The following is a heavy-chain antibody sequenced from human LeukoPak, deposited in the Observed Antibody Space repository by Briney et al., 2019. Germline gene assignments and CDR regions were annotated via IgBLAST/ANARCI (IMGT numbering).Heavy chain of an antibody. D-gene: IGHD2-8*01. CDR1: GGSISSGGYY. V-gene: IGHV4-30-2*01. CDR2: IYHSGST. CDR3: ARGVSWLNDAFDI. J-gene: IGHJ3*02. Sequence: SETLSLTCTVSGGSISSGGYYWSWIRQPPGKGLEWIGYIYHSGSTYYNPSLKSRVTISVDTSKNQFSLKLSSVTAADTAVYYCARGVSWLNDAFDIWGQGTMVTVSS.